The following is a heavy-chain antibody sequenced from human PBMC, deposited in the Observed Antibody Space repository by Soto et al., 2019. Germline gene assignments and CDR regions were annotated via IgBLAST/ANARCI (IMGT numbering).Heavy chain of an antibody. CDR3: ARVSKWCNRGYCCSSHDYGMDI. V-gene: IGHV1-18*01. J-gene: IGHJ6*02. Sequence: QAQLVQSGAEVKKPGASVNISCKASGYKFSTYGITWVRQAPGQGLEWMGWISATNGNTNYAPKLQGRVTMTVNPSAGSAYLGLSSMTSDDTDTYFCARVSKWCNRGYCCSSHDYGMDIWGQGTPVAVSS. CDR2: ISATNGNT. CDR1: GYKFSTYG. D-gene: IGHD2-8*01.